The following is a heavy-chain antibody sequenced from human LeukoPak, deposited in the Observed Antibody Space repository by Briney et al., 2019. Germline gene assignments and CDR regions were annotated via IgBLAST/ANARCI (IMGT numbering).Heavy chain of an antibody. CDR1: GGSISSGGYY. J-gene: IGHJ4*02. CDR2: IYHSGST. V-gene: IGHV4-30-2*01. CDR3: ARGHPTAGKFYFDY. Sequence: SETLSLTCTVSGGSISSGGYYWSWIRQPPGKGLEWIGYIYHSGSTYYNPSLKSRVTISVDRSKNQFSLKLSSVTAADTAVYYCARGHPTAGKFYFDYWGQGTLVTVSS. D-gene: IGHD6-13*01.